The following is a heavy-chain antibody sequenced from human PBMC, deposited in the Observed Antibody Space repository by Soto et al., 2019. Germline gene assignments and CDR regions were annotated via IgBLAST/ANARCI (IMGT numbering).Heavy chain of an antibody. V-gene: IGHV3-72*01. CDR1: GFSFSDYY. J-gene: IGHJ4*01. Sequence: QPGGSLRLSCAASGFSFSDYYMDWVRQAPGMGLEWVARIKNKLNSYTVEYAASLEGRFTISRDDSKNSVYLQMNSLKTEATAVYCCGRASSGYPPDEWGHGSLVGVSS. CDR3: GRASSGYPPDE. CDR2: IKNKLNSYTV. D-gene: IGHD3-22*01.